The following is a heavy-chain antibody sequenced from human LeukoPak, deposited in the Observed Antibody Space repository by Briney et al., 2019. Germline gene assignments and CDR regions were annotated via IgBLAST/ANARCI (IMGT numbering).Heavy chain of an antibody. J-gene: IGHJ2*01. CDR3: ARPRTAGSSHWYFEV. D-gene: IGHD1-1*01. CDR2: INTSGNYK. CDR1: GFTFSDYY. Sequence: KPGGSLRLSCAASGFTFSDYYMSWIRQAPGKELKGVSYINTSGNYKKDADPVKGPFTISRDNAKNSVFLRMSCLRVEDTAVYYWARPRTAGSSHWYFEVWGGGTLGTVSS. V-gene: IGHV3-11*03.